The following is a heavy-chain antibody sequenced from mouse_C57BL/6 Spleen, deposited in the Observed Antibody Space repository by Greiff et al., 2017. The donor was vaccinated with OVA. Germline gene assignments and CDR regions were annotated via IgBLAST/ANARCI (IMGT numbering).Heavy chain of an antibody. J-gene: IGHJ1*03. D-gene: IGHD1-1*01. CDR2: ISSGGDYI. Sequence: EVNVVESGEGLVKPGGSLKLSCAASGFTFSSYAMSWVRQTPEKRLEWVAYISSGGDYIYYADTVKGRFTISRDNARNTLYLQMSSLKSEDTAMYYCTRVVATYWYFDVWGTGTTVTVSS. CDR1: GFTFSSYA. V-gene: IGHV5-9-1*02. CDR3: TRVVATYWYFDV.